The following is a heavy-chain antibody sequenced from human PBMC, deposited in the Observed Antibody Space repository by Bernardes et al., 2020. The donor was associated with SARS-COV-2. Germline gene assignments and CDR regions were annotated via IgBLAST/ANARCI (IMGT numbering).Heavy chain of an antibody. Sequence: LSLTCTVSGGSISSHYWSWVRQAPGKGLEWVSGLSWNSGNIGYADSVKGRFTISRDNAKSSLYLQMNSLRAEDTALYYCARNLAYGSSWYDFDYWGQGTLVTGAS. D-gene: IGHD6-13*01. V-gene: IGHV3-9*01. CDR1: GGSISSHY. CDR3: ARNLAYGSSWYDFDY. J-gene: IGHJ4*02. CDR2: LSWNSGNI.